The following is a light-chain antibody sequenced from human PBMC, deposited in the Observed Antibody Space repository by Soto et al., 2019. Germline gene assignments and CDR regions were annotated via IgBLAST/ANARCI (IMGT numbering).Light chain of an antibody. CDR3: QQSFGPAPT. CDR1: QSISSY. J-gene: IGKJ2*01. Sequence: DIQMTQSPSSLSASVGDRVTITCRASQSISSYLNWYQQKPGKAPKLLIYTASTLQSGVPSKISGNGSGTEFTLTISSLQPEDFATYFFQQSFGPAPTFGQGTKLELK. CDR2: TAS. V-gene: IGKV1-39*01.